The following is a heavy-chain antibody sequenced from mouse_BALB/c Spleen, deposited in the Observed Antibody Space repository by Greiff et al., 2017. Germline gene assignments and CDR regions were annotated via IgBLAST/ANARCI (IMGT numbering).Heavy chain of an antibody. CDR1: GFTFSSYG. CDR2: INSNGGST. CDR3: ARGYSYYFDY. D-gene: IGHD1-1*01. J-gene: IGHJ2*01. Sequence: DVKLQESGGGLVQPGGSLKLSCAASGFTFSSYGMSWVRQTPDKRLELVATINSNGGSTYYPDSVKGRFTISRDNAKNTLYLQMSSLKSEDTAMYYCARGYSYYFDYWGQGTTLTVSS. V-gene: IGHV5-6-3*01.